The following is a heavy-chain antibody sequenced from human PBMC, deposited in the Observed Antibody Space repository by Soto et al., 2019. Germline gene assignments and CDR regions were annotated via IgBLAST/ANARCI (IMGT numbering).Heavy chain of an antibody. Sequence: ASVKVSCKASGYTFSSYGITWVRQAPGQGLEWMGWISADDGNTKYAQKLQGRLTMTTDTSTRTAYMELRSLRSDDTAVYYCARDLSAGRITMVRGPTGFDYWGQGTLVTVSS. CDR3: ARDLSAGRITMVRGPTGFDY. CDR1: GYTFSSYG. CDR2: ISADDGNT. V-gene: IGHV1-18*01. J-gene: IGHJ4*02. D-gene: IGHD3-10*01.